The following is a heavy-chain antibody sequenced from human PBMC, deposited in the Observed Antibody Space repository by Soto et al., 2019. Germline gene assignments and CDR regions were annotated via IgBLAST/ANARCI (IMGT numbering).Heavy chain of an antibody. V-gene: IGHV4-30-4*01. Sequence: QVLLQESGPGLVKPSQTLSLTCTVPGGSISSAYYCWSWVRQSPDKGLEWIGHIYNGGSTYSNPSLKSRVTISVDTSKNQFSLKLSSVTAADTAVYYCARENNVLPGGYFDYWGQGTLVTVSS. D-gene: IGHD3-10*01. CDR2: IYNGGST. CDR3: ARENNVLPGGYFDY. J-gene: IGHJ4*02. CDR1: GGSISSAYYC.